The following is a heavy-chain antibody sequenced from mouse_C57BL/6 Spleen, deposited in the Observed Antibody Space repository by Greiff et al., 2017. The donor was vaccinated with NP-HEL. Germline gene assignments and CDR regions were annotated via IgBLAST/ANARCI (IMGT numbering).Heavy chain of an antibody. CDR3: ARGAAYYAMDY. Sequence: QVQLQQPGAELVRPGSSVKLSCKASGYTFTSYWMHWVKQRPIQGLEWIGSIDPSDSETHYNQKFKDKATLTVDKSSSTAYMQLSSLTSEDSAVYYCARGAAYYAMDYWGQGTSVTVSS. CDR2: IDPSDSET. V-gene: IGHV1-52*01. D-gene: IGHD6-1*01. CDR1: GYTFTSYW. J-gene: IGHJ4*01.